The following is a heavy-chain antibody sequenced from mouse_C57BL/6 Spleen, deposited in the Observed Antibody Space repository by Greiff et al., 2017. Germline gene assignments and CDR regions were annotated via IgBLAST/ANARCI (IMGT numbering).Heavy chain of an antibody. J-gene: IGHJ2*01. CDR2: IYPSDSDT. CDR1: GYTFTSYW. CDR3: AREGGYYYGSSYDFDY. D-gene: IGHD1-1*01. Sequence: VQLQQPGAELVRPGSSVKLSCKASGYTFTSYWMDWVKQRPGQGLEWIGNIYPSDSDTHYNQKFKDKATLTVDKSSSTAYMQLSSLTSEDSAVYYCAREGGYYYGSSYDFDYWGQGTTLTVSS. V-gene: IGHV1-61*01.